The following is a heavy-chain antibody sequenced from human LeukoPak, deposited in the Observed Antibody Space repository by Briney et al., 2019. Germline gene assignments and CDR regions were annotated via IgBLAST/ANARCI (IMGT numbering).Heavy chain of an antibody. CDR1: GFTFSSYW. Sequence: GRSLRLSCAASGFTFSSYWTSWVRQAPGEGLEWVANIKQDGSEKYYVDSVKGRFTISRDNAKNSLYLQMNSLRAEDTALYYCASGRQLGYWGQGTLVTVSS. D-gene: IGHD3-16*01. CDR2: IKQDGSEK. CDR3: ASGRQLGY. J-gene: IGHJ4*02. V-gene: IGHV3-7*01.